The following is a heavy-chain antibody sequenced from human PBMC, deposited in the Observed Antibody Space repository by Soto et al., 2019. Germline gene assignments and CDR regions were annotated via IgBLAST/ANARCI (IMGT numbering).Heavy chain of an antibody. CDR1: GFTFSSYG. V-gene: IGHV3-30*03. D-gene: IGHD3-22*01. CDR2: ISYDGSNK. J-gene: IGHJ6*01. Sequence: QVQLVESGGGVVQPGRSLRLSCAASGFTFSSYGMHWVRQAPGKGLEWVAVISYDGSNKYYADSVKGRFTISRDNSKNTLYLQMNSLRAEDTAVYYCARGYGDSRDYYYYGMDVW. CDR3: ARGYGDSRDYYYYGMDV.